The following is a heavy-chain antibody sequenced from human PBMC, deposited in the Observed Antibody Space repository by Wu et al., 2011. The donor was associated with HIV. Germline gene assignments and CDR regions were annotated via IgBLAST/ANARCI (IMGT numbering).Heavy chain of an antibody. J-gene: IGHJ6*02. V-gene: IGHV1-69*05. Sequence: QVQLVQSGAEVKKPGSSVKVSCKASGGTFSSYAISWVRQAPGQGLEWMGGIIPIFGTANYAQKFQGRVTITTDESTSTAYMELSSLRSEDTAVYYCATSIPGYSNYYYYGMDVWGQGTTVTVSS. CDR3: ATSIPGYSNYYYYGMDV. CDR1: GGTFSSYA. D-gene: IGHD2-15*01. CDR2: IIPIFGTA.